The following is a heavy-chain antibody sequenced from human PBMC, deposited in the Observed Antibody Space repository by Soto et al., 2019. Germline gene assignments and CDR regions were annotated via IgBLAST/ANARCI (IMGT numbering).Heavy chain of an antibody. Sequence: GGSLRLSCAASGFTFSSYAMSWVRQAPGKGLEWVSAISGSGGSTYYADSVKGRFTISRDNSKNTLYLQMNSLRAEDTAVYYCAKLVPAAMDLRQDNWFDPWGQGTLVTVSS. CDR2: ISGSGGST. D-gene: IGHD2-2*01. J-gene: IGHJ5*02. CDR1: GFTFSSYA. CDR3: AKLVPAAMDLRQDNWFDP. V-gene: IGHV3-23*01.